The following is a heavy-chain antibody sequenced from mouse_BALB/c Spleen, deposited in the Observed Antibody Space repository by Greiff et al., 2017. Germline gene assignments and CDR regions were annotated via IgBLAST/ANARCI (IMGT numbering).Heavy chain of an antibody. J-gene: IGHJ2*01. D-gene: IGHD2-2*01. CDR1: GFTFSSFG. V-gene: IGHV5-17*02. CDR3: ARERNYGYHSYFDY. Sequence: EVKVVESGGGLVQPGGSRKLSCAASGFTFSSFGMHWVRQAPEKGLEWVAYISSGSSTIYYADTVKGRFTISRDNPKNTLFLQMTSLRSEDTAMYYCARERNYGYHSYFDYWGQGTTLTVSS. CDR2: ISSGSSTI.